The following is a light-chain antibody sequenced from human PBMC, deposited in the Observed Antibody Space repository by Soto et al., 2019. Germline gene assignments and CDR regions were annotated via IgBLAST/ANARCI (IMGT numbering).Light chain of an antibody. Sequence: ILMTQSPATLSVSPVEIATLSCMASQSVSSNLAWYQQKPGQAPRLLIYGASTRATGIPARFSGSGSGTEFTLTISSLQSEDFAVYYCQQYNNWPQTFGQGTKVDI. CDR3: QQYNNWPQT. CDR1: QSVSSN. V-gene: IGKV3-15*01. J-gene: IGKJ1*01. CDR2: GAS.